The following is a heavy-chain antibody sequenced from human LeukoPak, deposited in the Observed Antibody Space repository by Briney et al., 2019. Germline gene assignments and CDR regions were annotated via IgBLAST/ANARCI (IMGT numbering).Heavy chain of an antibody. J-gene: IGHJ4*02. D-gene: IGHD6-13*01. CDR1: GFTFSSYW. CDR3: AKDRYSSPVDY. Sequence: GGSLRLSCAASGFTFSSYWMHWVRQAPGKGLVWVSRINSDGSSTSYADSVKGRFTISRDNAKNTLYLQMNSLRAEDTAVYYCAKDRYSSPVDYWGQGTLVTVSS. V-gene: IGHV3-74*01. CDR2: INSDGSST.